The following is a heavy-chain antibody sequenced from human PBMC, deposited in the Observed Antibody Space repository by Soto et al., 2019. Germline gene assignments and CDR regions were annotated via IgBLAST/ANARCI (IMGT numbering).Heavy chain of an antibody. J-gene: IGHJ4*02. D-gene: IGHD1-26*01. CDR2: IRIDSNHI. V-gene: IGHV3-48*02. CDR3: ARDLSYAFDY. CDR1: GFIFTSYS. Sequence: EVQLVESGGGLVQPGGSLRLSCAASGFIFTSYSMNWVRQAPGKGLEWLSYIRIDSNHIGYADSVRGRFTISSDIAKNSLYLQMNSLRDEEKAVYYCARDLSYAFDYWGQGTLVTVSS.